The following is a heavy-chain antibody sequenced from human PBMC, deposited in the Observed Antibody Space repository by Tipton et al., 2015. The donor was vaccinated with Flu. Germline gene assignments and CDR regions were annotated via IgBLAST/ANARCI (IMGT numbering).Heavy chain of an antibody. D-gene: IGHD2-2*01. CDR1: GGSVNSYY. CDR3: ARDVAAIPAAIRD. Sequence: TLSLTCTVSGGSVNSYYWSWIRQPPGKGLEWIGYLHYSGSTNYNPSLKSRVTISADTSKTQLSLKLGSVTAADTAVYYCARDVAAIPAAIRDWGQGTLVTVSS. J-gene: IGHJ4*02. V-gene: IGHV4-59*02. CDR2: LHYSGST.